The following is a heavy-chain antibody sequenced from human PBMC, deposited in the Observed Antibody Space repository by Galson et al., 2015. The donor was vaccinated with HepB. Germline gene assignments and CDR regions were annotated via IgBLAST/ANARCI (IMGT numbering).Heavy chain of an antibody. D-gene: IGHD5-24*01. CDR1: GLPFSNAW. J-gene: IGHJ4*02. CDR3: ATGEDGHSH. Sequence: SLRLSCAASGLPFSNAWMNWVRQAPGKGLEWVGRNKSKAHGGTRDYAAPVKGRFTVSRDDSKNTLYLQMNSVTTEDTAVYYCATGEDGHSHWGQGTLVTVSS. V-gene: IGHV3-15*01. CDR2: NKSKAHGGTR.